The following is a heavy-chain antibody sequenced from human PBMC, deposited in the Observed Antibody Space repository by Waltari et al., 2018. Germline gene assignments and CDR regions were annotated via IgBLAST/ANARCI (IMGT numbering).Heavy chain of an antibody. CDR1: GGTFSSYA. CDR2: ISPIFGTA. D-gene: IGHD6-13*01. V-gene: IGHV1-69*13. J-gene: IGHJ4*02. Sequence: QVQLVQSGAEVKKPGSSVKVSCKASGGTFSSYAISWVRQAPGQGLEWMGGISPIFGTANDAQKVQGRVTITADESTSTADMELSSLRSEDTAVYYCARDTLGIAAAFDYWGQGTLVTVSS. CDR3: ARDTLGIAAAFDY.